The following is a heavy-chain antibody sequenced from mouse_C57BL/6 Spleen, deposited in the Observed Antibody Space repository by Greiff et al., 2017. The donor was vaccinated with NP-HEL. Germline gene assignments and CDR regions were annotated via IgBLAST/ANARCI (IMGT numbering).Heavy chain of an antibody. D-gene: IGHD2-4*01. Sequence: EVQGVESGGGLVKPGGSLKLSCAASGFTFSSYAMSWVRQTPEKRLEWVATISDGGSYTYYPDNVKGRFTISRDNAKNNLYLQMSHLKSEDTAMYYCARSYDYDEDYFDYWGQGTTLTVSS. V-gene: IGHV5-4*01. CDR2: ISDGGSYT. CDR1: GFTFSSYA. J-gene: IGHJ2*01. CDR3: ARSYDYDEDYFDY.